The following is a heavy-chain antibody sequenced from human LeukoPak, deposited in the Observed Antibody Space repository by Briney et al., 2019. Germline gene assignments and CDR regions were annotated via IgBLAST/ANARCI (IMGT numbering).Heavy chain of an antibody. Sequence: GGSLRLSCAASGFTFSDYYMSWIRQAPGKGLEWVAVISYDGTNTYYVDSAKGRFTLSRDNSKNTLSLQMNSLRPEDTAIYYCARDGADYYDSRSPFFYYMDVWGKGTKVIVSS. J-gene: IGHJ6*03. D-gene: IGHD3-16*01. V-gene: IGHV3-30*03. CDR1: GFTFSDYY. CDR2: ISYDGTNT. CDR3: ARDGADYYDSRSPFFYYMDV.